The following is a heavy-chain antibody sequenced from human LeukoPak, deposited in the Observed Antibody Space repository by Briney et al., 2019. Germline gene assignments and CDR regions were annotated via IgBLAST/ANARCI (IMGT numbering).Heavy chain of an antibody. CDR2: ISGSGGST. V-gene: IGHV3-23*01. D-gene: IGHD3-3*01. CDR3: AKVDGITIFEVFDY. Sequence: QAGGSLRLSCAASGFTFSSYAMSWVRQAPGKGLEWVSAISGSGGSTYYADSVKGRFTIPRDNYKNTLYLQMNSLRAEDTAVYYCAKVDGITIFEVFDYWGQGTLVTVSS. J-gene: IGHJ4*02. CDR1: GFTFSSYA.